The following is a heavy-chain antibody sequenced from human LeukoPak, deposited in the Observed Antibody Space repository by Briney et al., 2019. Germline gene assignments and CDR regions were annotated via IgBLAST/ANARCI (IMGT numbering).Heavy chain of an antibody. CDR2: ISYDGSNK. V-gene: IGHV3-30-3*01. J-gene: IGHJ4*02. Sequence: GRSLRLSCAASGFTFSSYAMHWVRLAPGKGLEWVAVISYDGSNKYYADSVKGRFTISRDNSKNTLYLQMNSLRAEDTAVYYCAREVLRFSGFNDWGQGTLVTVSS. CDR1: GFTFSSYA. CDR3: AREVLRFSGFND. D-gene: IGHD3-3*01.